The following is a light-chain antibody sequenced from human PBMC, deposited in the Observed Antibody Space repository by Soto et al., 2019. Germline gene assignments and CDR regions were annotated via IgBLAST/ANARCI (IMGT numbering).Light chain of an antibody. CDR3: QQLNSYPLT. CDR1: QGISSY. Sequence: IQLTQSPSSLSASVGARVTITCRASQGISSYLAWYQQKPWKAPKLLIYGASTLRDVVPSRFSGSGSGTDFTLTISSLQTEDFAIYYCQQLNSYPLTFGGGTKVEIK. V-gene: IGKV1-9*01. J-gene: IGKJ4*01. CDR2: GAS.